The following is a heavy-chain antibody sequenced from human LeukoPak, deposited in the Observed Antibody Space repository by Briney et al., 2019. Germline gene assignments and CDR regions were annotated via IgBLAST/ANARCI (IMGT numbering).Heavy chain of an antibody. CDR1: GFTFSSYG. V-gene: IGHV3-30*02. Sequence: GGSLRLSCAASGFTFSSYGMHWVRQAPGKGLEWVAFIRYDGSNKYYADSVKGRFTISRDNSKNTLYLQMNSLRAEDTAVYYCAKGLLWFGELDLDAFDIWGQGTTVTVSS. J-gene: IGHJ3*02. CDR3: AKGLLWFGELDLDAFDI. CDR2: IRYDGSNK. D-gene: IGHD3-10*01.